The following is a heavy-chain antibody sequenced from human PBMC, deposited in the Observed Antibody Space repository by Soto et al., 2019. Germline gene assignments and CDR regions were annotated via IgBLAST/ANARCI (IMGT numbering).Heavy chain of an antibody. V-gene: IGHV4-59*01. J-gene: IGHJ2*01. CDR3: ANFNWHLYR. CDR1: GVSIISYF. CDR2: IYYTGST. Sequence: SETLSLTCTVSGVSIISYFWSWILQPPGKGLEWIGYIYYTGSTNYNPSLKSRVTISVDTSKNQFSLQLSSVTAADTAVYYCANFNWHLYRWGRGTLVTVSS.